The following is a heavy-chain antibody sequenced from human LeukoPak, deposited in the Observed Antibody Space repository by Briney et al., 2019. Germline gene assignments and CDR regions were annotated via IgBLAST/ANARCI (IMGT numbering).Heavy chain of an antibody. CDR2: IYYSGST. Sequence: SETLSLTCTVSGGSISSSSYYWGWIRQPPGKGLEWIGSIYYSGSTYYNPSLKSRVTISVDTSKNQFSLKLSSVTAADTAVYYCARSTYLSGYYFWGPYGWFDPWGQGTLVTVSS. CDR1: GGSISSSSYY. V-gene: IGHV4-39*01. CDR3: ARSTYLSGYYFWGPYGWFDP. D-gene: IGHD3-22*01. J-gene: IGHJ5*02.